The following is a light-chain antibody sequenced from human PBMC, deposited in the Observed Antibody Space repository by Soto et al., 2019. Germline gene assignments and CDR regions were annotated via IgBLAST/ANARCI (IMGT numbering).Light chain of an antibody. CDR2: DAF. Sequence: EIVLTHSPGTLSLSPGESATLSCSSSRSLDSGQLAWYQQKVGRAPRLLIHDAFIRATGIPDRFSGSGSGTDFTLTIARLEPEDFAVYYCQQYGGSPRTFGQGTRLEIK. J-gene: IGKJ5*01. CDR3: QQYGGSPRT. CDR1: RSLDSGQ. V-gene: IGKV3-20*01.